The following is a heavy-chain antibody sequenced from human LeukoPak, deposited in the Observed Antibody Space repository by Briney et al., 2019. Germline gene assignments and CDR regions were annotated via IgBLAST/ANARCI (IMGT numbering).Heavy chain of an antibody. CDR3: ASGTFDDYGDYDRGDYFDH. CDR2: IYYSGLT. D-gene: IGHD4-17*01. J-gene: IGHJ4*02. Sequence: SETLSLTCTASGASISSSSSSWRWVRQPPGKGPEWIGRIYYSGLTYDNPSLKSRVSISVDPSKNHFSLKVSSVTAADTAVYYCASGTFDDYGDYDRGDYFDHWGQGTLVTVSS. V-gene: IGHV4-39*02. CDR1: GASISSSSSS.